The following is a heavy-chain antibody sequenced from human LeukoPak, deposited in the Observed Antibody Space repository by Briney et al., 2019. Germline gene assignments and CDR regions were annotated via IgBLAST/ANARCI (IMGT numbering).Heavy chain of an antibody. CDR2: IHYSGST. Sequence: PSETLSLTCTFSGGSSVSYYWNWIRQSPGKGLEWIGYIHYSGSTKYNASLKSRATISVDRSKNLVSLKLSSVTAGDTAVYYCARRASGSYPDYFDSWGQGTLVTVSS. CDR3: ARRASGSYPDYFDS. CDR1: GGSSVSYY. V-gene: IGHV4-59*08. D-gene: IGHD1-26*01. J-gene: IGHJ4*02.